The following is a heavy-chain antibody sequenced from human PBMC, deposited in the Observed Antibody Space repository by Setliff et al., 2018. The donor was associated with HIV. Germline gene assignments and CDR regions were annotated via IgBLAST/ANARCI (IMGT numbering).Heavy chain of an antibody. D-gene: IGHD3-16*02. CDR2: VYYTGST. V-gene: IGHV4-39*01. CDR3: ARLILGELSLFGPYWYFDL. J-gene: IGHJ2*01. Sequence: SETLSLTCSVSGGSIDSSDYYWGWIRQPPGKGLEWIGTVYYTGSTFYNPSLESRVTISVDTSKNQFSLKLRSVTADTTVYYCARLILGELSLFGPYWYFDLWGRGTLVTVSS. CDR1: GGSIDSSDYY.